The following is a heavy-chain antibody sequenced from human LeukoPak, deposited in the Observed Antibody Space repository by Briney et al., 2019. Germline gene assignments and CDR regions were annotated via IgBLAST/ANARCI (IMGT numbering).Heavy chain of an antibody. CDR1: GGSLSGYY. CDR3: ASGGYCSGGSCYSPPAY. D-gene: IGHD2-15*01. J-gene: IGHJ4*02. CDR2: INHSGST. Sequence: SETLSLTCAVYGGSLSGYYWSWIRQPPGKGLEWIGEINHSGSTNYNPSLKSRVTISVDTSKNQFSLKLSSVTAADTAVYYCASGGYCSGGSCYSPPAYWGQGTLVTVSS. V-gene: IGHV4-34*01.